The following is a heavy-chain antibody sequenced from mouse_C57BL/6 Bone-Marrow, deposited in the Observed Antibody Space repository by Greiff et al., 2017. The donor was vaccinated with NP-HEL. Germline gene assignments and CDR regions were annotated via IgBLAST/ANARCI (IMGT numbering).Heavy chain of an antibody. Sequence: EVKLQQSGAELVKPGASVKLSCTASGFNIKDYYMHWVKQRTEQGLEWIGRIDPEDGETKYAPKFQGKATITADTSSNTAYLQLSSLTSEDTAVYYCASTVVGSDVWGTGTTVTVSS. CDR3: ASTVVGSDV. V-gene: IGHV14-2*01. D-gene: IGHD1-1*01. CDR2: IDPEDGET. J-gene: IGHJ1*03. CDR1: GFNIKDYY.